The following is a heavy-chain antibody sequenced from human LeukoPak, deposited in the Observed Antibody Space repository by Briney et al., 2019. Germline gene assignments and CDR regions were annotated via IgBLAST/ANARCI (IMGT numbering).Heavy chain of an antibody. Sequence: ASVQVSCKVSGYTLTELSMHWVRQAPGKGIEWMGGFDPEDGETIYAQKFQGRVTMTEDTSTDTAYMELSSLRSEDTAVYYCATDPYSSGWYHYWGQGTLVTVSS. CDR2: FDPEDGET. D-gene: IGHD6-19*01. J-gene: IGHJ4*02. CDR1: GYTLTELS. V-gene: IGHV1-24*01. CDR3: ATDPYSSGWYHY.